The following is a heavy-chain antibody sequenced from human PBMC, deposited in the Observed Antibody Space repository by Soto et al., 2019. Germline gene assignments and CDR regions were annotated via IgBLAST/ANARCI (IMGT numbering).Heavy chain of an antibody. CDR1: GFTFSSYA. CDR2: ISGSGGST. D-gene: IGHD2-21*02. V-gene: IGHV3-23*01. J-gene: IGHJ4*02. Sequence: GGSLRLSCAASGFTFSSYAMSWVRQAPGKGLEWVSAISGSGGSTYYADSVKGRFTISRDNSKNTLYLQMNSLRAEDTAVYYCAKVEGYLCGGDCSSGGYFDYWGQGTLVTVSS. CDR3: AKVEGYLCGGDCSSGGYFDY.